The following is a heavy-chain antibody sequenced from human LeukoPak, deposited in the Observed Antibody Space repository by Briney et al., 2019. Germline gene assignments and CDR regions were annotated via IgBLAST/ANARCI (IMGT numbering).Heavy chain of an antibody. CDR1: GGSISSGDYY. CDR2: IYYSGST. J-gene: IGHJ6*03. V-gene: IGHV4-30-4*08. CDR3: ARTSRGYCSSTSCYFYYYYYYMDV. D-gene: IGHD2-2*03. Sequence: SETLSLTCTVSGGSISSGDYYWSWIRQPPGKGLEWIGYIYYSGSTYYNPSLKSRVTRSVDTSKNPFSMQLSSVTAADTAVYYCARTSRGYCSSTSCYFYYYYYYMDVWGKGTTVTVSS.